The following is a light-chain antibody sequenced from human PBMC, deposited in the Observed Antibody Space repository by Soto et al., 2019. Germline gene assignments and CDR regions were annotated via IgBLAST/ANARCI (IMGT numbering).Light chain of an antibody. CDR2: EVS. Sequence: QSVLTQPASVSGSPGQSITISCTGTSSDVGAYYYVSWYQQHPGKAPKLMIYEVSNRPSGVPDRFSGYKSGDSGSLVISGLRSEDEADYYCAAWDDSQSGAFGGGTKLTVL. V-gene: IGLV2-14*01. CDR1: SSDVGAYYY. CDR3: AAWDDSQSGA. J-gene: IGLJ3*02.